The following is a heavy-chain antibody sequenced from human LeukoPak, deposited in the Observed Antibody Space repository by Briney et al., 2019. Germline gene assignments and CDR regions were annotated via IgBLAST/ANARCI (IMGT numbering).Heavy chain of an antibody. J-gene: IGHJ3*02. CDR1: GGPFSGYY. V-gene: IGHV4-34*01. CDR2: INHSGST. Sequence: PSEALSLTCAVYGGPFSGYYWSWIRQPPGKGLEWIGEINHSGSTNYNPSLKSRVTISVDTSKNQFSLKLSSVTAADTAVYYCARPKFRRNAFDIWGQGTMVTVSS. CDR3: ARPKFRRNAFDI.